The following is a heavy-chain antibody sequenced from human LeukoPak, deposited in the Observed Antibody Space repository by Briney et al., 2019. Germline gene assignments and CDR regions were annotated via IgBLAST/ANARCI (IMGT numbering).Heavy chain of an antibody. CDR2: INPNSGGT. V-gene: IGHV1-2*02. D-gene: IGHD4-23*01. CDR1: GYTFTGYY. J-gene: IGHJ3*02. CDR3: ARVRLRWPRDAFDI. Sequence: ASVKVSCKASGYTFTGYYMHWVRQAPGQGPEWMGWINPNSGGTNYAQKFQGRVTMTRDTSISTAYMELSRLRSDDTAVYYCARVRLRWPRDAFDIWGQGTMVTVSS.